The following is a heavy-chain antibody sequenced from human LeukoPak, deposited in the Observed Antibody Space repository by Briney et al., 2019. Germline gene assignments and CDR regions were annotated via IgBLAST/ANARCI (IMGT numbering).Heavy chain of an antibody. V-gene: IGHV1-18*01. CDR3: ARDHSSSCQLLDY. CDR2: ISVYNGDT. J-gene: IGHJ4*02. CDR1: GYTFTNFG. Sequence: ASVKVSCKASGYTFTNFGISWVRQAPGQGLEWMGWISVYNGDTNFAQKLQGRVTMTTDTATTTAYMELRNLRSDDTAMYYCARDHSSSCQLLDYWGQGTLVTVSS. D-gene: IGHD6-13*01.